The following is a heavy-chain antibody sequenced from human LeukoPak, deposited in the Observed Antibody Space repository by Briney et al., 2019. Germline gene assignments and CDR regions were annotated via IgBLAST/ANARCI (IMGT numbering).Heavy chain of an antibody. CDR2: ISGSGSAI. D-gene: IGHD3-22*01. V-gene: IGHV3-48*03. CDR3: ARDGSSGYLHFDY. CDR1: GFTFTNYE. J-gene: IGHJ4*02. Sequence: GGSLTLSCAASGFTFTNYEMNCVRQAPGEGLEWVSYISGSGSAIYSADSVNGRFTISRDNAENSLYLQMNSPRVEDTAVYYCARDGSSGYLHFDYWGQGTLVTVSS.